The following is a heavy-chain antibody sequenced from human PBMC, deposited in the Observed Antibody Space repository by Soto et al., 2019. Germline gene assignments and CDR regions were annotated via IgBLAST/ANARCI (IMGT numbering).Heavy chain of an antibody. CDR3: ARDRYYYDSSGYWYYFDY. D-gene: IGHD3-22*01. J-gene: IGHJ4*02. Sequence: SVKVSCKASGGTFSSYAISWVRQAPGQGLEWMGGIIPIFGTANYAQKFQGRVTITADESTSTAYMELSSLRSEDTAVYYCARDRYYYDSSGYWYYFDYWGQGTLVTV. CDR2: IIPIFGTA. V-gene: IGHV1-69*13. CDR1: GGTFSSYA.